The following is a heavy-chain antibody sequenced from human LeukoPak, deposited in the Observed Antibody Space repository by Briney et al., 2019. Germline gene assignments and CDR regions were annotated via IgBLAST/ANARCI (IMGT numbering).Heavy chain of an antibody. V-gene: IGHV3-30*18. CDR2: ISYDGSNK. D-gene: IGHD6-19*01. CDR1: GFTFSSYG. J-gene: IGHJ4*02. CDR3: AKERLGWVTWLVRVFDFDY. Sequence: PGRSLRLSCAASGFTFSSYGMHWVRQAPGKGLEWVAVISYDGSNKYYADSVKGRFTISRDNSKNTLYLQMNSLRAEDTAVYYCAKERLGWVTWLVRVFDFDYWGQGTLVTVSS.